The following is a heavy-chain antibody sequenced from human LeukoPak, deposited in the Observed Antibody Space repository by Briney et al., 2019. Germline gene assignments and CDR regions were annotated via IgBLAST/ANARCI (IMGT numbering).Heavy chain of an antibody. D-gene: IGHD5-24*01. CDR2: ISYSGST. J-gene: IGHJ4*02. CDR1: GDAISSSNYN. Sequence: SETLSLTCTVSGDAISSSNYNWGWIRQPPGKGLEWIGSISYSGSTYYNPSLKSRVTISVDTSKNQFSLKLSSVTAADTAVYYCAGQRWLTSDIDYWGQGTLVTVSS. CDR3: AGQRWLTSDIDY. V-gene: IGHV4-39*07.